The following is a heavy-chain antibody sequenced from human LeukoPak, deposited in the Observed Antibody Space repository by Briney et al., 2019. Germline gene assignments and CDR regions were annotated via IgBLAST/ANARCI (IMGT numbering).Heavy chain of an antibody. CDR3: ARAYCSGGSCYGGTDYYYGMDV. Sequence: ASVKVSCKASGYTFTSYAMNWVRQAPGQGLEWMGWINTNTGNPTYAQGFTGRFVFSLDTSVSTAYLQISSLKAEDTAVYYCARAYCSGGSCYGGTDYYYGMDVWGQGTTVTVSS. CDR1: GYTFTSYA. J-gene: IGHJ6*02. D-gene: IGHD2-15*01. CDR2: INTNTGNP. V-gene: IGHV7-4-1*02.